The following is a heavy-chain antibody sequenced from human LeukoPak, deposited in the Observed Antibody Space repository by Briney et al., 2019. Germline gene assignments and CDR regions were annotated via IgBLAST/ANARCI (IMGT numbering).Heavy chain of an antibody. Sequence: ASVRVSCKTSGYLFSMHWIHWVRQAPGQGPEWMGIINPSRGSTNYAQKFQGRLSMTGDVTTETVYMELSGVASEDTGIYFCARDVPRRGIVAAGLVPLKHYHDFHMDVWGTGTSVIVSS. D-gene: IGHD6-13*01. CDR3: ARDVPRRGIVAAGLVPLKHYHDFHMDV. V-gene: IGHV1-46*01. CDR2: INPSRGST. CDR1: GYLFSMHW. J-gene: IGHJ6*03.